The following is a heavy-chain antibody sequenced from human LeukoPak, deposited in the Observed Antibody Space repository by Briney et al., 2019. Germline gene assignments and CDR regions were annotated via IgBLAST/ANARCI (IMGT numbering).Heavy chain of an antibody. J-gene: IGHJ6*02. CDR1: GFTFSIYV. D-gene: IGHD3-16*02. Sequence: GGSLRLSCAASGFTFSIYVIQWVRQAPGKGLEWISYVSQSGATTYFADSEKGRFISSRDNAKNSVYMQMNSLRAEDTAVYYCARVERLRLGELSAPWAMDVWGQGTTVTVSS. CDR2: VSQSGATT. CDR3: ARVERLRLGELSAPWAMDV. V-gene: IGHV3-48*03.